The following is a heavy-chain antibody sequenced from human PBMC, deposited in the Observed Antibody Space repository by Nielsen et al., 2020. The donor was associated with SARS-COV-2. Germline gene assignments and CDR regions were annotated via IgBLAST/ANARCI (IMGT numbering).Heavy chain of an antibody. D-gene: IGHD6-19*01. J-gene: IGHJ6*02. CDR2: ISYDGSNK. Sequence: GESLKISCAASGFTFSSYAMHWVRQAPGKGLEWVAVISYDGSNKYYADSVKGRFTISRDNSKNTQYLQLNSLRSDDTAVYYCARDSEWSIAVADYGMDVWGQGTTVTVSS. CDR1: GFTFSSYA. CDR3: ARDSEWSIAVADYGMDV. V-gene: IGHV3-30-3*01.